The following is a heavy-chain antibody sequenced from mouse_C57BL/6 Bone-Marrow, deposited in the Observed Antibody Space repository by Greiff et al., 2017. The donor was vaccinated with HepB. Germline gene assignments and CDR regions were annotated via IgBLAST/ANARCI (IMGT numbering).Heavy chain of an antibody. V-gene: IGHV6-6*01. CDR1: GFTFSDAW. J-gene: IGHJ3*01. Sequence: EVMLVESGGGLVQPGGSMKLSCAASGFTFSDAWMDWVRQSPEKGLEWVAEIRNKANNHATYYAESVKGRFTISRDDSKSSVYLQMNSLRAEDTGIYYCTRANWEGAWFAYWGQGTLVTVSA. D-gene: IGHD4-1*01. CDR3: TRANWEGAWFAY. CDR2: IRNKANNHAT.